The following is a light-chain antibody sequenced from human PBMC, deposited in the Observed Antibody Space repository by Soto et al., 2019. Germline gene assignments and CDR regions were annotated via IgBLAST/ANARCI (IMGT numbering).Light chain of an antibody. CDR3: QQRRNWLS. CDR2: DAS. Sequence: EIVLTQSPATLSLSPGERATLSCRASQSVSSYLAWYQQKPGQAPRLLIYDASNRATDIPARFSGSGSGTDLPLTISSLEPEDFAVYYCQQRRNWLSFGQGTKLEIK. V-gene: IGKV3-11*01. CDR1: QSVSSY. J-gene: IGKJ2*01.